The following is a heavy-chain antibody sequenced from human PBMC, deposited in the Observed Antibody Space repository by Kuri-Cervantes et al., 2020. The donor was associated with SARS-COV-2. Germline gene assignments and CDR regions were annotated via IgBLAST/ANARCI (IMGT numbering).Heavy chain of an antibody. CDR1: GFTFSSYG. J-gene: IGHJ4*02. CDR3: AKVETANLDY. D-gene: IGHD3-3*01. Sequence: GESLKISCAASGFTFSSYGMHWVRQAPGKGLEWVAFIRYDGSNKYYADSVKGRFTISRDNSKNTLYLQMNSLRAEDTAVYYCAKVETANLDYWGQGTLVTGS. CDR2: IRYDGSNK. V-gene: IGHV3-30*02.